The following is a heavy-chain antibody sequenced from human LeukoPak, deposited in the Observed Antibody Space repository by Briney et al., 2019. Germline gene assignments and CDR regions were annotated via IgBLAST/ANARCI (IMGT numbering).Heavy chain of an antibody. D-gene: IGHD3-10*01. Sequence: GGSLRLSCAASGFTFSSYAMSWVRQAPGKGLEWVSAISGSGGSTYYADSVKGRSTISRDNSKNTLYLQMNSLRAEDTAVYYCAKELFLWFGSFFRWSDPWAQGTLVPVS. CDR3: AKELFLWFGSFFRWSDP. V-gene: IGHV3-23*01. J-gene: IGHJ5*02. CDR2: ISGSGGST. CDR1: GFTFSSYA.